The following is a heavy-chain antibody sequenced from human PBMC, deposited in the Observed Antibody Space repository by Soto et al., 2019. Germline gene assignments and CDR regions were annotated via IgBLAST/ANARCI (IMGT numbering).Heavy chain of an antibody. CDR2: ISYDGSYK. CDR1: GFTFSSYG. V-gene: IGHV3-30*03. D-gene: IGHD3-3*01. CDR3: GRDLATIFGGAY. J-gene: IGHJ4*02. Sequence: PVGSLRLSCAASGFTFSSYGMHWVRQAPGKGLEWVALISYDGSYKYYADSVQGRFTISRDNSKNTLYLQMDSLYTGDTAVYYCGRDLATIFGGAYWGQGTLVTVSS.